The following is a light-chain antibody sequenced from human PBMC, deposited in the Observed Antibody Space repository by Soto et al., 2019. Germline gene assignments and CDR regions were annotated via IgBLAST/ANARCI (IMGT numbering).Light chain of an antibody. V-gene: IGLV3-1*01. J-gene: IGLJ2*01. CDR3: QAWDSSTVV. Sequence: SYELTQPPSVSVSPGQTASITCSXDXLGNKYACWYQQKPGQSPVLVIYQDIKRPSGIPERFSGSNSGNTATLTISGTQAMDEADYYCQAWDSSTVVFGGGTKLTVL. CDR2: QDI. CDR1: XLGNKY.